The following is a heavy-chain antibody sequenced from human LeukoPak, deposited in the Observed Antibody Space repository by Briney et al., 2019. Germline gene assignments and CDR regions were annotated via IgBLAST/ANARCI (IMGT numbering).Heavy chain of an antibody. Sequence: SKTLSLTCTVSGGSISSYYWSWIRQPPGKGLEWIGYVSDTGSTNYKSSLKSRVTISVDTSKNQFSLNLTSVTAADTAVYYCARDQWHYDILTGYYNPGYYYMDVWGKGTTVTVSS. J-gene: IGHJ6*03. CDR2: VSDTGST. CDR3: ARDQWHYDILTGYYNPGYYYMDV. D-gene: IGHD3-9*01. V-gene: IGHV4-59*01. CDR1: GGSISSYY.